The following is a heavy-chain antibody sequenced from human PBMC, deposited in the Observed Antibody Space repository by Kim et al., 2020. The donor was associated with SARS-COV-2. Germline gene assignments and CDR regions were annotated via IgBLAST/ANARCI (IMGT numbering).Heavy chain of an antibody. CDR1: GYTFTSYA. D-gene: IGHD3-22*01. V-gene: IGHV7-4-1*02. J-gene: IGHJ4*02. Sequence: ASVKVSCKASGYTFTSYAMNWVRQAAGQGLEWMGWINTNTGNPTYAQGFTGRFVFSLDTSVSTAYLQISSLKAEDTAVYYCARDSPTYYYDSSGSNRKGVIDYLGQGTLVTVSS. CDR2: INTNTGNP. CDR3: ARDSPTYYYDSSGSNRKGVIDY.